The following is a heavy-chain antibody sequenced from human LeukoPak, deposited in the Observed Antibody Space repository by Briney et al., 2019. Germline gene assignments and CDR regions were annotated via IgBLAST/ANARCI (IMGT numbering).Heavy chain of an antibody. CDR1: GYTFTSHG. J-gene: IGHJ2*01. D-gene: IGHD3-22*01. CDR3: ARKAPHDSSGWYFDL. Sequence: ASVKVSCKASGYTFTSHGINWLRQAPGQGLEWMGIINPSDGGASYAQKFQGRLTMSRDTSTSTLYMDLSSLRSEDTAIYYCARKAPHDSSGWYFDLWGRGTLVTVSS. CDR2: INPSDGGA. V-gene: IGHV1-46*01.